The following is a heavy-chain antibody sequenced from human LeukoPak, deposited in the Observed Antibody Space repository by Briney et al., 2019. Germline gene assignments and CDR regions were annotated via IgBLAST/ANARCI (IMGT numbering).Heavy chain of an antibody. Sequence: SQTVSLTCSVSGGSVNSGGLYWSWIRQHPGKGLEWIGYIYYGGYTFYSPALKTRVFISLDTSKNQFSLKVNSVTAADTAVYYCARGGFYGSGSLFDYWGQGTPVTVSS. CDR3: ARGGFYGSGSLFDY. V-gene: IGHV4-31*03. J-gene: IGHJ4*02. CDR1: GGSVNSGGLY. D-gene: IGHD3-10*01. CDR2: IYYGGYT.